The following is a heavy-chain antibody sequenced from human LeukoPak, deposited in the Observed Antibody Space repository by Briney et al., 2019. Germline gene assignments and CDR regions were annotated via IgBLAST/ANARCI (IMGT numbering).Heavy chain of an antibody. CDR1: GGSITSGGYF. CDR2: IYYSGST. J-gene: IGHJ4*02. V-gene: IGHV4-30-4*08. CDR3: ARDSSGYSGFLDY. D-gene: IGHD3-22*01. Sequence: SETLSLTCTVSGGSITSGGYFWSWIRQPPGKGLEWIGYIYYSGSTYYNPSLKSRVTISVDTSKNQFSLKLSSVTAADTAVYYCARDSSGYSGFLDYWGQGTLVTVSS.